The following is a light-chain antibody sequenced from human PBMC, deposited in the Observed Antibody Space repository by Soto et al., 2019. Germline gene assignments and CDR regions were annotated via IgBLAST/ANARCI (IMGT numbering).Light chain of an antibody. CDR3: QQYNNWPRT. Sequence: EIVMTQSPATLSVSPGERATLSCRASQSVSSDLAWYHQKPGQAPRLLIYSASTRATGIPARFSGSGSGTEFTLTINSLQSEDFAVYYCQQYNNWPRTFGQVTKVEIK. J-gene: IGKJ1*01. CDR1: QSVSSD. V-gene: IGKV3-15*01. CDR2: SAS.